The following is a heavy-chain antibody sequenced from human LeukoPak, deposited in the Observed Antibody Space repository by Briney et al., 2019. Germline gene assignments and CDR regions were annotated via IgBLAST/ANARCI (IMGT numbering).Heavy chain of an antibody. V-gene: IGHV1-69*02. J-gene: IGHJ4*02. CDR1: GGTFSSYT. CDR2: IIPILGIA. Sequence: ASVKVSCKASGGTFSSYTISWVRQAPGQGLEWTGRIIPILGIANYAQKFQGRVTITADKSTSTAYMELSSLRSEDTAVYYCARALSDTSGVDYWGQGTLVTVSS. CDR3: ARALSDTSGVDY. D-gene: IGHD2-2*02.